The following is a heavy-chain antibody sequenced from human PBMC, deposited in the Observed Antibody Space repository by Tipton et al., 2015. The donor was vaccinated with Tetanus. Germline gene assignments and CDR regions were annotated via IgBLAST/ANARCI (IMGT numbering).Heavy chain of an antibody. CDR2: LSHDGGNI. D-gene: IGHD5-12*01. CDR1: GFTFSHFA. V-gene: IGHV3-23*01. CDR3: VRGGSGYGNFDS. J-gene: IGHJ4*02. Sequence: SLRLSCVASGFTFSHFAVSWVRRAPGRGLEWVSSLSHDGGNIYYADFARGRFTISRDNSKNTLFLQMDDLRAEDTAVYYCVRGGSGYGNFDSWGQGTLVTVSS.